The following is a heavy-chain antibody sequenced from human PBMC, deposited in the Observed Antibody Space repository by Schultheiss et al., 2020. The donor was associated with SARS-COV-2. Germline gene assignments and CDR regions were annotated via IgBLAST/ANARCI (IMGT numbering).Heavy chain of an antibody. CDR2: INHSGST. Sequence: SETLSLTCAVSGGSISSYYWSWIRQPPGKGLEWIGEINHSGSTNYNPSLKSRVTISVDTSKNQFSLKLSSVTAADTAVYYCARDLETAIGYWGQGTLVTVSS. D-gene: IGHD1-14*01. V-gene: IGHV4-59*01. CDR3: ARDLETAIGY. J-gene: IGHJ4*02. CDR1: GGSISSYY.